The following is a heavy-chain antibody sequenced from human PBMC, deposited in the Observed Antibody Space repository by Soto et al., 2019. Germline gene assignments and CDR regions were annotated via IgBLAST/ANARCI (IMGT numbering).Heavy chain of an antibody. Sequence: VQLLESGGGLVHPGGSLRLSCVASGFTFKSYAMHWVRQAPGKGLEWVAVIWYDGSNKYYADSVKGRFTISRDNSKNTLYLQMNSLRAEDTAVYYCARELMAAGPFDYWGQGTLVTVSS. CDR3: ARELMAAGPFDY. J-gene: IGHJ4*02. D-gene: IGHD6-13*01. CDR1: GFTFKSYA. CDR2: IWYDGSNK. V-gene: IGHV3-33*08.